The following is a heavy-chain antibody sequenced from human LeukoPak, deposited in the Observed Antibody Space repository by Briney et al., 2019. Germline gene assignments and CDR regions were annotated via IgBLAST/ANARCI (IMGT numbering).Heavy chain of an antibody. CDR2: INHSGST. D-gene: IGHD1-26*01. CDR3: ARDRGSQPFIDY. Sequence: SETLSLTCAVCGGSFSGYYWSWIRQPPGKGLEWIGEINHSGSTNYNPSLKSRVTISVDTSKNQFSLKLSSVTAADTAVYYCARDRGSQPFIDYWGQGTLVTVSS. CDR1: GGSFSGYY. V-gene: IGHV4-34*01. J-gene: IGHJ4*02.